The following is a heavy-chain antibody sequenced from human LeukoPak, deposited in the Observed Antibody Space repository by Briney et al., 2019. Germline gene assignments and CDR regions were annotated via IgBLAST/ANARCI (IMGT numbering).Heavy chain of an antibody. CDR3: ARVALGSYNWFDP. V-gene: IGHV3-30-3*01. Sequence: GRSLRLSCAASGFTFSSYAMHWVRQAPGKGLEWVAVISYDGSNKYYADSVKGRFTISRDNSKNTVYLQMNSLRAEDTAVYYCARVALGSYNWFDPWGQGTLVTVSS. D-gene: IGHD3-10*01. CDR2: ISYDGSNK. CDR1: GFTFSSYA. J-gene: IGHJ5*02.